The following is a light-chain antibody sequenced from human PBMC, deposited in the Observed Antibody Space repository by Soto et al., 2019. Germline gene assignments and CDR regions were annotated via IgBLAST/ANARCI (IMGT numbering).Light chain of an antibody. V-gene: IGKV1-5*01. CDR1: QGITNR. J-gene: IGKJ1*01. CDR3: QQYNSYSGT. CDR2: DAS. Sequence: DIQMTQSPSSVSASVGDRVTITCRASQGITNRLAWYQQKPGKAPKLLIYDASSLESGVPSRFSGSGSGTEFTLTISSLQPDDFATYYCQQYNSYSGTFGQGTKVDIK.